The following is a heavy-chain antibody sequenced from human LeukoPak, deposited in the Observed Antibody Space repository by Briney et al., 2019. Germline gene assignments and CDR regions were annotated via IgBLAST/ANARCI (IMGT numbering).Heavy chain of an antibody. CDR3: ARISRSWYFDL. V-gene: IGHV1-8*03. Sequence: ASVKVSCKASGYTLTSYDINWVRQATGQGLEWMGWMNPNSGNTGYAQKFQGRVTITRNTSISTAYMELSSLRSEDTAVYYCARISRSWYFDLWGRGTLVTVSS. CDR1: GYTLTSYD. J-gene: IGHJ2*01. D-gene: IGHD2/OR15-2a*01. CDR2: MNPNSGNT.